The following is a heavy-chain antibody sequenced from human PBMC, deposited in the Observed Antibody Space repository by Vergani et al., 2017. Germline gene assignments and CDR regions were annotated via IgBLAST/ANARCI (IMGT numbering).Heavy chain of an antibody. J-gene: IGHJ4*02. Sequence: QVQLQESGPGLVKPSETLSLTCTVSGGPISSYYWSWIRQPPGKGLEWIGYIYYSGSTNYNPSLTSRVTRSVDTSTNQFSLKLSSVTAADTAVYYCARGSSSPAAPVDYWGQGTLVTVSS. CDR2: IYYSGST. CDR1: GGPISSYY. CDR3: ARGSSSPAAPVDY. D-gene: IGHD6-6*01. V-gene: IGHV4-59*01.